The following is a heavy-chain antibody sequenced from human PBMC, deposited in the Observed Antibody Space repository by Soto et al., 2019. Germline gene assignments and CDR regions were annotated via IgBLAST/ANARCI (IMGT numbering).Heavy chain of an antibody. CDR1: GYSFTSYW. J-gene: IGHJ6*02. V-gene: IGHV5-10-1*01. D-gene: IGHD1-26*01. CDR3: ARTHVGATSYYYGMDV. Sequence: GESLKISCKGSGYSFTSYWISWVRQMPGKGLEWMGRIDPSDSYTNYSPSFRGHVTISADKSISTAYLQWSSLKASDTAMYYCARTHVGATSYYYGMDVWGQGTTVTVSS. CDR2: IDPSDSYT.